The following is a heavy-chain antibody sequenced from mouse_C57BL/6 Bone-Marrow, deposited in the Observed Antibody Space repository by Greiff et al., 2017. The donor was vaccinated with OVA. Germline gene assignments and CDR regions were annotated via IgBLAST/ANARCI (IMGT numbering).Heavy chain of an antibody. CDR3: ARGIYYDYDGFDY. J-gene: IGHJ2*01. D-gene: IGHD2-4*01. Sequence: VKLMESGPELVKPGASVKISCKASGYAFSSSWMNWVKQRPGKGLEWIGRIYPGDGDTNYNGKFKGKATLTADKSSSTAYMQLSSLTSEDSAVYCCARGIYYDYDGFDYWGQGTTLTVSS. CDR2: IYPGDGDT. V-gene: IGHV1-82*01. CDR1: GYAFSSSW.